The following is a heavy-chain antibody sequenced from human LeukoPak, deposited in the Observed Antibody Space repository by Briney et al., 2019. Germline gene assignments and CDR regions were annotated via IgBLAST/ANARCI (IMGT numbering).Heavy chain of an antibody. CDR1: GFIFSHYG. CDR3: AKGIDY. Sequence: GGSLRLSCAASGFIFSHYGMHWVRQAPGKGLEWVAVIQNDASTENFADSVKGRFTISRDNSKNTLYLQMNSLRAEDTAVYYCAKGIDYWGQGTLVTVSS. V-gene: IGHV3-30*02. J-gene: IGHJ4*02. CDR2: IQNDASTE.